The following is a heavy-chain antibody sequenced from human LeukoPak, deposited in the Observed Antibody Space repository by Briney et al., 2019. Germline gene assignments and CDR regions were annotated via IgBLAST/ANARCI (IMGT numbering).Heavy chain of an antibody. J-gene: IGHJ6*02. Sequence: GGSLRLSCAASGFTFSSYGMHWVRQAPGKGLEWVAVISYDGSNKYYADSVKGRFTISRDNSKNTMYLQMNSLRAEDTAVYYCAKVITVTTWGYYYGMDVWGQGTKVTVSS. V-gene: IGHV3-30*18. D-gene: IGHD4-17*01. CDR1: GFTFSSYG. CDR2: ISYDGSNK. CDR3: AKVITVTTWGYYYGMDV.